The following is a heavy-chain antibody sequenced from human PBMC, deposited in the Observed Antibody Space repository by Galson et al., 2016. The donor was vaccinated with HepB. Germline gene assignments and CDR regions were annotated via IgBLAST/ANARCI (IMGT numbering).Heavy chain of an antibody. J-gene: IGHJ4*02. CDR2: IDPNDSYT. D-gene: IGHD3-22*01. CDR3: ARQGMGYDSSGDYRNTEY. CDR1: AHSFTSYW. Sequence: QSGAEVKEPGESLRISCKGSAHSFTSYWISWVRQMPGKGLEWMGRIDPNDSYTSYSPSFQGHVTISADKSISTAYLQWSSLKASDTAMYYCARQGMGYDSSGDYRNTEYWGQGTRVTVSS. V-gene: IGHV5-10-1*01.